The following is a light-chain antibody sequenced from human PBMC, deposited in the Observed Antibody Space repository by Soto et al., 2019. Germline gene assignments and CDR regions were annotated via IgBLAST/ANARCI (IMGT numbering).Light chain of an antibody. CDR3: QEYDSAPQT. CDR1: QDIGNY. CDR2: TAS. V-gene: IGKV1-27*01. J-gene: IGKJ1*01. Sequence: GDRVSITCRASQDIGNYLAWFQQKPGRVPKLLIHTASSLQSGVPSRFSGSGSGSDFTLTISRLQTEDVATYFCQEYDSAPQTFGQGTKVEIK.